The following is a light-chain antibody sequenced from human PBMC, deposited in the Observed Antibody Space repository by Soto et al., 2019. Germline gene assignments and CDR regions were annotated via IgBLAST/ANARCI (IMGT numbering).Light chain of an antibody. CDR1: QSISSW. Sequence: DIQMTQSPSTLSASVGDRVTITCRASQSISSWLAWYQQKPGKAPKLLIYDASSLESGVPSRFSGSGSGTEFTLTISSLQPDDFATYYCQQYSSYSTTFGEGTKLEIK. J-gene: IGKJ2*01. CDR3: QQYSSYSTT. CDR2: DAS. V-gene: IGKV1-5*01.